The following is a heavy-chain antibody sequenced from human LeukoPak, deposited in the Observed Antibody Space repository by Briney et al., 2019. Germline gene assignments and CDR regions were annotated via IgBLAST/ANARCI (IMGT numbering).Heavy chain of an antibody. J-gene: IGHJ3*02. CDR1: GGSISSYY. Sequence: SETLSLTCTVSGGSISSYYWSWIRQPPGKGLEWIGYIYYSGSTNYNPSLKSRVTISVDTSKNQFSLKLSSVTAADTAVYYCARVHYYDSSGYPGAFDIWGQGTMVTVSS. CDR3: ARVHYYDSSGYPGAFDI. V-gene: IGHV4-59*01. CDR2: IYYSGST. D-gene: IGHD3-22*01.